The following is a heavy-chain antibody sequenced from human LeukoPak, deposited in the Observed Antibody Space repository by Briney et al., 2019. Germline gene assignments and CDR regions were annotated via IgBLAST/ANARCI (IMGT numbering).Heavy chain of an antibody. CDR3: ARAHDYSNYVGAY. V-gene: IGHV1-2*02. J-gene: IGHJ4*02. CDR2: INPNSGGT. Sequence: ASVKVSCKASGYTFTGYYMHWVRQAPGQGLEWMGWINPNSGGTNFAQNFQGRVTKTRDTSISTAYMELSRLTSDDTAVYYCARAHDYSNYVGAYWGQGTLVTVSS. D-gene: IGHD4-11*01. CDR1: GYTFTGYY.